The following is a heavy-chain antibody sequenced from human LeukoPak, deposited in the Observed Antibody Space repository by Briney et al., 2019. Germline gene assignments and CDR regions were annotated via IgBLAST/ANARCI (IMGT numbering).Heavy chain of an antibody. V-gene: IGHV3-7*03. CDR2: IKQDGSEK. Sequence: GGSLRLSCAVSGFTSSSYWMSWVRQAPGKGLEWVANIKQDGSEKYYVDSVKGRFTISRDNAKNSLYLQMNSLRAEDTAVYYCARAPYCIGGSCRFGYWGQGTLATVSS. CDR3: ARAPYCIGGSCRFGY. CDR1: GFTSSSYW. J-gene: IGHJ4*02. D-gene: IGHD2-15*01.